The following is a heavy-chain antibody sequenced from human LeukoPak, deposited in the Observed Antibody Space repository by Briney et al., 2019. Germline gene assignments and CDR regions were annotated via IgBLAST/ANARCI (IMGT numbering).Heavy chain of an antibody. J-gene: IGHJ4*02. D-gene: IGHD5-18*01. V-gene: IGHV4-39*07. Sequence: PSETLSLTCTVSGGSISSSSHYWSWIRQPPGKGLEWIGEINHSGSTNYNPSLKSRVTISVDTSKNQFSLKLSSVTAADTAVYYCARAVPRGYSYGRRGYYFDYWGQGTLVTVSS. CDR3: ARAVPRGYSYGRRGYYFDY. CDR2: INHSGST. CDR1: GGSISSSSHY.